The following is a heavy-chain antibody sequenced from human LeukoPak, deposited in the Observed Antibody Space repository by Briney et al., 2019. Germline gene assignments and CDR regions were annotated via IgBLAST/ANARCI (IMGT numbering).Heavy chain of an antibody. V-gene: IGHV3-23*01. CDR2: ISGTTDVA. Sequence: GGSLRLSCGASGFNFDSFAMSWVRQPPGKGLEWVSSISGTTDVAYYADSVKGRFTIPRDNSKNTLYLQMNRLRVEDTAIYYFAGSGILEGGGFDPWGQGSLVTVSS. CDR3: AGSGILEGGGFDP. D-gene: IGHD3-3*01. CDR1: GFNFDSFA. J-gene: IGHJ5*02.